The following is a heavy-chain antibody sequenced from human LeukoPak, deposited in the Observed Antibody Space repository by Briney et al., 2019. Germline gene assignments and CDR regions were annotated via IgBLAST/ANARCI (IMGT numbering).Heavy chain of an antibody. V-gene: IGHV3-53*01. D-gene: IGHD3-16*01. CDR3: PRRPPAMGANYNYMDV. J-gene: IGHJ6*03. CDR1: GDSVTSNC. CDR2: IYSGGST. Sequence: GGSLRLSCTVSGDSVTSNCVSWACQAPGKGLEWVSVIYSGGSTYYADSVKGRFTISRDNSKNTLYLQMNSLTAEDTAVYYCPRRPPAMGANYNYMDVWGKGTTVTVSS.